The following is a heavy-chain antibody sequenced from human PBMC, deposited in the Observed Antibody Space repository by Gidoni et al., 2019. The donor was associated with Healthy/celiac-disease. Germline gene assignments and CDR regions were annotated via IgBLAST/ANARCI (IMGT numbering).Heavy chain of an antibody. D-gene: IGHD3-22*01. J-gene: IGHJ4*02. Sequence: EVQLVESGGGLVQPGGSLRLSCAASGFTFSSEAMSWVRQAPGKGVEWVSASSGSGGSTYYADSVKGRFTISRDNSKNTLYLQMNSLRAEDTAVYYCAKEITMIVVGTDYWGQGTLVTVSS. V-gene: IGHV3-23*04. CDR3: AKEITMIVVGTDY. CDR2: SSGSGGST. CDR1: GFTFSSEA.